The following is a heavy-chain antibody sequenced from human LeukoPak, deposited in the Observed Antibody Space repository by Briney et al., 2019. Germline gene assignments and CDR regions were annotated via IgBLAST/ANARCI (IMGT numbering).Heavy chain of an antibody. CDR3: AKGAQGSGWYYFDY. CDR2: IRHDGSKK. J-gene: IGHJ4*02. CDR1: GFTFSSYG. D-gene: IGHD6-19*01. V-gene: IGHV3-30*02. Sequence: PGGSLRLSCAASGFTFSSYGMHWVRQGPGKGLEWVAFIRHDGSKKYHADSVKGRFTISRDNSKNTLYLQMNSLRAEDTALYYCAKGAQGSGWYYFDYWGQGTLVTVSS.